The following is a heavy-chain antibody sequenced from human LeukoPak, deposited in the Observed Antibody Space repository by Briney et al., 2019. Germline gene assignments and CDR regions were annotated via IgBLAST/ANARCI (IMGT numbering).Heavy chain of an antibody. J-gene: IGHJ4*02. CDR1: GYSISSGYY. CDR3: ARDRGAAAGIFDY. V-gene: IGHV4-38-2*02. CDR2: IYHSGST. D-gene: IGHD6-13*01. Sequence: PSETLSLTCTVSGYSISSGYYWGWIRQPPGKGLEWIGSIYHSGSTYYNPSLKSRVTISVDTSKNQFSLKLSSVTAADTAMYYCARDRGAAAGIFDYWGQGTLVTVSS.